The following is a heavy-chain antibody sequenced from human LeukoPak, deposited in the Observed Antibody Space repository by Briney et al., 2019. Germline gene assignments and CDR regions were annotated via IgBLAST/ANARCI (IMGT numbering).Heavy chain of an antibody. CDR2: INPNSGGT. D-gene: IGHD1-20*01. Sequence: ASVKVSCKASGYTLTGYYMHWVRQAPGQGLEWMGWINPNSGGTNYAQKFQGWVTMTRDTSISTAYMELSRLRSDDTAVYYCARSITGRYFDYWGQGTLVTVSS. J-gene: IGHJ4*02. CDR1: GYTLTGYY. CDR3: ARSITGRYFDY. V-gene: IGHV1-2*04.